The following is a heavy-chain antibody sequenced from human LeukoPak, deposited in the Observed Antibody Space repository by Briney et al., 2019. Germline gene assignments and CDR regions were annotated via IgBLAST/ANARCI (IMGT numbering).Heavy chain of an antibody. J-gene: IGHJ4*02. CDR3: ATRPASETYYGVLDY. Sequence: GGSLRLSCAASGFTFSSYSMNWVRQAPGKGLEWVSGITGSGGSTYYAESVKGRFTISGDNSKNTLYLQMNSLRAEDTAVYYCATRPASETYYGVLDYWGQGTLVTVSS. CDR1: GFTFSSYS. CDR2: ITGSGGST. V-gene: IGHV3-23*01. D-gene: IGHD3-16*01.